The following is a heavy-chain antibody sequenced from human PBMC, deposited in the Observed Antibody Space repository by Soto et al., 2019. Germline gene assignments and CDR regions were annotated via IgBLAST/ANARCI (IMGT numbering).Heavy chain of an antibody. J-gene: IGHJ4*02. V-gene: IGHV3-30-3*01. CDR1: GFTFSSYA. CDR2: ISYDGSNK. D-gene: IGHD1-26*01. Sequence: QVQLVESGGGVVQPGRSLRLYCAASGFTFSSYAMHWVRQAPGKGLEWVAVISYDGSNKYYADSVKGRFTISRDNSKNTLYLQMNSLRAEDTAVYYCARQVGATRGDYWGQGTLVTVSS. CDR3: ARQVGATRGDY.